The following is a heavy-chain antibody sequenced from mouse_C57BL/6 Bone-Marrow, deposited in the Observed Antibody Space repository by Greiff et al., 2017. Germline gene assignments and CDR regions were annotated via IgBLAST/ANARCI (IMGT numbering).Heavy chain of an antibody. J-gene: IGHJ3*01. Sequence: QVQLQQSGPELVKPGASVKISCKASGYAFCSSWMNWVKQRPGKGLEWIGRIYPGDGDTNYNGKFKGKATLTADKSSSTAYMQLSSLTSEDSAVYFCARGGYDAWFAYWGQGTLVTVSA. CDR2: IYPGDGDT. D-gene: IGHD2-2*01. CDR1: GYAFCSSW. V-gene: IGHV1-82*01. CDR3: ARGGYDAWFAY.